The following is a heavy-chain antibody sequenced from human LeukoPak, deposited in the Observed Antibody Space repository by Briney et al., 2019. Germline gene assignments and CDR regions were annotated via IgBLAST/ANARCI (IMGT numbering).Heavy chain of an antibody. CDR1: GYSFTDYY. J-gene: IGHJ5*02. D-gene: IGHD1-26*01. CDR3: ARADRLDGSPYLIGP. CDR2: INPNSGGT. Sequence: GASVKVSCKTSGYSFTDYYMHWVRQAPGQGLEWMGWINPNSGGTSTAQKFQGRITMTRDTSITTVYTEVGWLTSDDTAIYYCARADRLDGSPYLIGPWGQGTLVTVSS. V-gene: IGHV1-2*02.